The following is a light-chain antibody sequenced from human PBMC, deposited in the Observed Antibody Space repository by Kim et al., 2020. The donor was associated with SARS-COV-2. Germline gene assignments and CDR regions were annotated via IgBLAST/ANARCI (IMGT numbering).Light chain of an antibody. CDR1: QNIRNY. CDR3: QESYSSPPDT. V-gene: IGKV1-39*01. CDR2: GAS. Sequence: DIQMTQSPSSLSESVGDRVTITCRASQNIRNYLNWYQKKPNKAPRLIIYGASSLQSGVPSRFSGSGSGTDFTLTISSLQPEDFATYYCQESYSSPPDTFGQGTKLEIK. J-gene: IGKJ2*01.